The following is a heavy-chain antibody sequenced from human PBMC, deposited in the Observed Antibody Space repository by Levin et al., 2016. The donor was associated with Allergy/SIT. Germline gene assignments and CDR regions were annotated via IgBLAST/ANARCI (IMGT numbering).Heavy chain of an antibody. J-gene: IGHJ4*02. CDR1: GGSIINYH. CDR3: ARDVGGGLGYYFDY. V-gene: IGHV4-59*01. Sequence: SETLSLTCSVSGGSIINYHWSWIRQPPGKGLEWIGRVYYSGSANYNPSLKSRVTISVDRSKNQFSLRFISVTAADTAVYYCARDVGGGLGYYFDYWGQGTRVTVSS. CDR2: VYYSGSA. D-gene: IGHD1-26*01.